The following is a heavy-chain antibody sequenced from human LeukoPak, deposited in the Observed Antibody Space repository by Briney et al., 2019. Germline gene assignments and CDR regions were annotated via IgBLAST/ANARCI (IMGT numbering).Heavy chain of an antibody. CDR3: ARSPLVTATHFDY. CDR1: GFTFSSYA. CDR2: ISSNGGST. D-gene: IGHD2-21*02. V-gene: IGHV3-64*01. J-gene: IGHJ4*02. Sequence: GKSLRLSCAASGFTFSSYAMHWVRQAPGKGLEYVSAISSNGGSTYYANSVKGRFTISRDNSKNTLYLQMGSLRAEDMAVYYCARSPLVTATHFDYWGQGTLVTVSS.